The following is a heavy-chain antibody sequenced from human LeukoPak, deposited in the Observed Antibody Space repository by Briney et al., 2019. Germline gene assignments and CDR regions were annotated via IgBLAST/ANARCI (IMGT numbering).Heavy chain of an antibody. CDR2: IIPILGIA. Sequence: SVKVSCKASGGTFSSYAISWVRQAPGQGLEWMGRIIPILGIANYAQKFQGRVTITADKSTSTAYMELCSLRSEDTAVYYCARDGGSGWYRDYYYGMDVWGQGTTVTVSS. D-gene: IGHD6-19*01. V-gene: IGHV1-69*04. CDR3: ARDGGSGWYRDYYYGMDV. CDR1: GGTFSSYA. J-gene: IGHJ6*02.